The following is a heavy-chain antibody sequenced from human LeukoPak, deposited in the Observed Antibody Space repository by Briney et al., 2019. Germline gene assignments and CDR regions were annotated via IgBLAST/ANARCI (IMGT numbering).Heavy chain of an antibody. J-gene: IGHJ6*03. CDR3: ARGDIAGHYMDV. CDR2: IIPIFGTA. CDR1: GGTFSSYA. D-gene: IGHD2-15*01. V-gene: IGHV1-69*05. Sequence: SVKVSCKASGGTFSSYAISWVRQAPGPGLEWMGGIIPIFGTANYAQKFQGRVTITTDESTRTAYMELSSLRSEDTAVYYCARGDIAGHYMDVWGKGTAVTVSS.